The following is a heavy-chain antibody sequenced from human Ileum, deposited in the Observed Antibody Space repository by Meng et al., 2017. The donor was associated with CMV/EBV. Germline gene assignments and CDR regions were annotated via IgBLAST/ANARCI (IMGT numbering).Heavy chain of an antibody. D-gene: IGHD3-10*01. CDR3: AKGGAYNRDY. CDR1: GVSFSGSY. CDR2: ISHSGIT. J-gene: IGHJ4*02. V-gene: IGHV4-34*01. Sequence: SETLSLTCVVHGVSFSGSYWSWIRQPPGKGLEWIGEISHSGITKYNPSLKSRVTISRDVSKNQFSLKLTSVTAADTAVYYCAKGGAYNRDYWGQGTLVTVSS.